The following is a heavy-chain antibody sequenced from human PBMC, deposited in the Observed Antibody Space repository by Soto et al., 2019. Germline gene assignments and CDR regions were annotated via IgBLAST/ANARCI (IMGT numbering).Heavy chain of an antibody. CDR2: IYYRGST. Sequence: QVQLQESGPGLVKPSQTLSLTCTVSGGSISSGDYYWSWIRQHPGKGLEWIGYIYYRGSTYYNPSLKSRVTISVDTSKNQFSLKLSSVPAADTAVYYCARWWSGSRQGFDPWGQGTLVTVSS. J-gene: IGHJ5*02. CDR3: ARWWSGSRQGFDP. CDR1: GGSISSGDYY. V-gene: IGHV4-31*03. D-gene: IGHD3-3*01.